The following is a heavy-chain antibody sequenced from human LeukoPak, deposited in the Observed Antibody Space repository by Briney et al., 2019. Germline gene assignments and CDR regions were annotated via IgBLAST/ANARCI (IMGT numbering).Heavy chain of an antibody. V-gene: IGHV3-7*04. CDR3: GWGSGSYYFDAFDS. CDR1: GFTFSSYW. Sequence: GGSLRLSCAASGFTFSSYWMSWVRQAPGKGREWVANIKQDGSEKYYVDSVKGRFTISRDNAKNSLYLQMNSLRTEHTAVCDRGWGSGSYYFDAFDSLREGTMVTVCS. CDR2: IKQDGSEK. J-gene: IGHJ3*02. D-gene: IGHD1-26*01.